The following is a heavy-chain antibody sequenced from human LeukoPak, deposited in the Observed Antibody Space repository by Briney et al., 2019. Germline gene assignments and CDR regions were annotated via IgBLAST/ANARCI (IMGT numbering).Heavy chain of an antibody. Sequence: PGGSLRLSCAASGFTFSSYWMSWVRQAPGKGLGGVANIKQDGSEKYDVDSVKGRFTISRDNAKNSLYLQMKSLRAEDTAVYYCAREEDNTASTIFDYWGQGALVTVSS. J-gene: IGHJ4*02. D-gene: IGHD5-18*01. CDR1: GFTFSSYW. V-gene: IGHV3-7*01. CDR2: IKQDGSEK. CDR3: AREEDNTASTIFDY.